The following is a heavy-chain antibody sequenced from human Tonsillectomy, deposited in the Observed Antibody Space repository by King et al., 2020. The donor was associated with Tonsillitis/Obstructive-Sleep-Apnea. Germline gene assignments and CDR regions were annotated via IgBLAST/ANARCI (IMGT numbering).Heavy chain of an antibody. CDR1: GGSISSYY. J-gene: IGHJ6*03. D-gene: IGHD2-8*02. Sequence: VQLQESGPGLVKPSETLSLTCTVSGGSISSYYWSWIRQPPGKGLEWIGYIYYSGSTNYNPSLKSRVTISVDTSKNQFSLKLSSVTAADTAVYYCSRGRAPPRPGLYYYYYYMDGWGKGPTVTVSS. CDR3: SRGRAPPRPGLYYYYYYMDG. CDR2: IYYSGST. V-gene: IGHV4-59*01.